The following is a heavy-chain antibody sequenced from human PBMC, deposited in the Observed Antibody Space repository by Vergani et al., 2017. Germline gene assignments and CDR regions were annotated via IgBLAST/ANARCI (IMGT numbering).Heavy chain of an antibody. CDR1: GFIFSDYY. CDR3: GRKQSPASLMDKPIDI. CDR2: ISDGGEKK. J-gene: IGHJ5*02. D-gene: IGHD1/OR15-1a*01. Sequence: QVQLVASGGGLVRPGGSLRLSCAASGFIFSDYYMTWIRQTPGKGLEWLAHISDGGEKKMYAESLKGRFTVSRDNTKNLLILQMKTLKVDDTAPYYCGRKQSPASLMDKPIDIWGQGTLVTVSS. V-gene: IGHV3-11*01.